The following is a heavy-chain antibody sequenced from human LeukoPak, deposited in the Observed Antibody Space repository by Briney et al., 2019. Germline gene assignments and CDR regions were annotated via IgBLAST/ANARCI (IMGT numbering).Heavy chain of an antibody. Sequence: PSGTLSLTCAVSGGSIGSGDYYWSWIRQHPGKGLEWVGYIYYSGSTYYNPSLKSRVTISGDTSKNQFSLKLSSVTATDTAVYYCARGSDIVATIWFDPWGQGILVTVSS. V-gene: IGHV4-31*11. CDR1: GGSIGSGDYY. J-gene: IGHJ5*02. CDR3: ARGSDIVATIWFDP. CDR2: IYYSGST. D-gene: IGHD5-12*01.